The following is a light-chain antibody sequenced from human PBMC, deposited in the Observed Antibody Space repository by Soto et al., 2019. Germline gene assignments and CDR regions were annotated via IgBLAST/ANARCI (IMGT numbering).Light chain of an antibody. Sequence: EIVLTQSPATLSLSPGERATLSCRASQSVSSYLAWYQQKPGQAPRLLIYDASNRATGIPARFSGSGSGTDFPLTISSLEPEDFAVYYCQQRSNSPDTFGQGTKLEIK. V-gene: IGKV3-11*01. J-gene: IGKJ2*01. CDR1: QSVSSY. CDR3: QQRSNSPDT. CDR2: DAS.